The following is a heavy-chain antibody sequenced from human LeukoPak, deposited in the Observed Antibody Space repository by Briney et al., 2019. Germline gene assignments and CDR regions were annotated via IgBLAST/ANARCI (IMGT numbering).Heavy chain of an antibody. V-gene: IGHV3-74*01. CDR1: GFTFSSYW. CDR2: IRFDGGDT. Sequence: GGSLRLSCAASGFTFSSYWMHWVRQAPGMGLVWVSSIRFDGGDTAYADSAKGRFTISRDNAKNTVYLQMNSLRAEDTAVYYCAKEIDGFDVWGQGTLVIVSS. J-gene: IGHJ3*01. CDR3: AKEIDGFDV.